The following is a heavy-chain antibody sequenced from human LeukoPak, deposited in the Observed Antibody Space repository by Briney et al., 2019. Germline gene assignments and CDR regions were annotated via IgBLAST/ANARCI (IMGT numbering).Heavy chain of an antibody. CDR3: ARGQMGFYGYYFDY. CDR1: GFTFSSYW. J-gene: IGHJ4*02. Sequence: TGGSLGLSCAASGFTFSSYWMSWVRQAPGKGLEWVANIKQDGSEKYYVDSVKGRFTISRDNAKNSLYLQMNSLRAEDTAVYYCARGQMGFYGYYFDYWGQGTLVTVSS. D-gene: IGHD4-17*01. V-gene: IGHV3-7*01. CDR2: IKQDGSEK.